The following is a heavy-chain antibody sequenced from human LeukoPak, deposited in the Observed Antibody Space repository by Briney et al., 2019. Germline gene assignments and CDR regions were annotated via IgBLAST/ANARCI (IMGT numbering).Heavy chain of an antibody. J-gene: IGHJ4*02. CDR2: IKSKIDSGTT. D-gene: IGHD5-24*01. Sequence: PGGSLRLSCAVFGFTFSNAWMTWVRQAPGRGLEWVGRIKSKIDSGTTEYAAPVKGRFTISRDDSKNTLYLQMNSLKTEDTAVYYCTIGDGWLPNWGQGTLVTVSS. CDR1: GFTFSNAW. V-gene: IGHV3-15*01. CDR3: TIGDGWLPN.